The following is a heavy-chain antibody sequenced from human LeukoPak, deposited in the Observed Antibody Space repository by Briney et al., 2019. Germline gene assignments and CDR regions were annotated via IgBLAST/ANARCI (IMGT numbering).Heavy chain of an antibody. D-gene: IGHD5-24*01. CDR2: IYYSGST. J-gene: IGHJ4*02. CDR1: GGSISSYY. CDR3: ARGNGDGYNYGY. Sequence: SETLSLTCTVSGGSISSYYWSWIRQPPGKGLEWIGYIYYSGSTNYNPSLKSRVTISVDTSKNQFSLKLSSVTAADTAVYYCARGNGDGYNYGYWGQGTLVTVSS. V-gene: IGHV4-59*01.